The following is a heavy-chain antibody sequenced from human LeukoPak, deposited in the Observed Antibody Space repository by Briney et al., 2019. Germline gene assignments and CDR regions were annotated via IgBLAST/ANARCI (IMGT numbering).Heavy chain of an antibody. CDR2: ISAYNGYT. V-gene: IGHV1-18*01. Sequence: GASVKVSCKASGYTFSNYGIGWVRQAPGQGLEWMGWISAYNGYTDYAQKFQGRVTMTADTSTSTAYMELRSLESDDTAIYYCARCRDSSGSLVNFWGQGTLVTVSS. CDR3: ARCRDSSGSLVNF. CDR1: GYTFSNYG. J-gene: IGHJ4*02. D-gene: IGHD6-19*01.